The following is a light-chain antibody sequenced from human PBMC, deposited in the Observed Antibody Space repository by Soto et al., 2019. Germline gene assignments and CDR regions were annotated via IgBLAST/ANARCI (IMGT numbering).Light chain of an antibody. CDR3: QQYGSSPLT. CDR2: AAS. Sequence: EIVRTQSPATLSVSPCEAATLSCRASQSVSSHLAWYQQKPGQAPRLLIYAASTRATGIPARFSGSGSGTEFTLTISRLEPEDFAVYYCQQYGSSPLTFAGGTKVDIK. CDR1: QSVSSH. V-gene: IGKV3-15*01. J-gene: IGKJ4*01.